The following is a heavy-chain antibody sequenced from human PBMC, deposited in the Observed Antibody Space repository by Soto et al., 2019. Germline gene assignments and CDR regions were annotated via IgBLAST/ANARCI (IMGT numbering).Heavy chain of an antibody. Sequence: TGGSLRLSCAASGFTFSSYAMHWVRQAPGKGLEWVAVISYDGSNKYYADSVKGRFTISRDNSKNTLYLQMNSLRAEDTAVYYCARDRSGDNTKEVSYYYYGMDVWGQGTTVTVSS. J-gene: IGHJ6*02. CDR2: ISYDGSNK. V-gene: IGHV3-30-3*01. D-gene: IGHD3-10*01. CDR3: ARDRSGDNTKEVSYYYYGMDV. CDR1: GFTFSSYA.